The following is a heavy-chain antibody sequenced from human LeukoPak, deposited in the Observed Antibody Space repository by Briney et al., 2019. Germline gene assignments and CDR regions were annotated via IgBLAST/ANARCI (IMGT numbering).Heavy chain of an antibody. CDR3: ARVKPGIAVAGTDPGGDY. V-gene: IGHV1-8*01. D-gene: IGHD6-19*01. CDR2: MNPNSGNT. J-gene: IGHJ4*02. CDR1: GYTFTSYD. Sequence: ASVKVSCKASGYTFTSYDINWVRQATGQGLEWMGWMNPNSGNTGYAQKFQGRVTMTRNTSISTAYMGLSSLRSEDTAVYYCARVKPGIAVAGTDPGGDYWGQGTLVTVSS.